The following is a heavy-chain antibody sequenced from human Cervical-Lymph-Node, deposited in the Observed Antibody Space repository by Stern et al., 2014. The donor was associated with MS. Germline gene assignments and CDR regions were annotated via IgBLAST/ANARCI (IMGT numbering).Heavy chain of an antibody. CDR1: GDSISSNY. CDR2: VSSSGST. J-gene: IGHJ3*01. Sequence: QVQLQESGPRLVKTSDTVSLTCTVSGDSISSNYWSWIRQPAGKGLEWLWRVSSSGSTDYNPSLRSRVTMSVDTSKNQISLKLRSASAADTAVYYCARVGSGWSFDAFDVWGQGTMVTVSS. CDR3: ARVGSGWSFDAFDV. D-gene: IGHD6-19*01. V-gene: IGHV4-4*07.